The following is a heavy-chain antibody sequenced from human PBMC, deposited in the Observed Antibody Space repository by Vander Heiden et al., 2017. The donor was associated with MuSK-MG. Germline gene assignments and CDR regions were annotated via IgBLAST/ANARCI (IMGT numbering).Heavy chain of an antibody. D-gene: IGHD6-13*01. CDR3: ARVAAAAPSDAFDI. Sequence: EVQLVESGGGLVQPGGSLRLSCAASGFTFSSYAMSWVRQGPGKGLEWVSAISGSGGRKYYADAGKCRFTISRDNSKNTLYLQMKRISPEETAVYYFARVAAAAPSDAFDIWGQGTLVTVSS. CDR1: GFTFSSYA. CDR2: ISGSGGRK. J-gene: IGHJ3*02. V-gene: IGHV3-23*04.